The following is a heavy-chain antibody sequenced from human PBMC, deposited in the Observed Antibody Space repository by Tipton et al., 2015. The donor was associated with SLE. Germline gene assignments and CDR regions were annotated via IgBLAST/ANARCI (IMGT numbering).Heavy chain of an antibody. CDR3: ARTLGAIAHTVYDAFDI. V-gene: IGHV4-61*01. J-gene: IGHJ3*02. CDR1: GDSISTDNYY. D-gene: IGHD1-26*01. CDR2: IHYSGTT. Sequence: TLSLTCTVSGDSISTDNYYWGWVRQPPGKGLEWIGYIHYSGTTHDNPSLKSRVTMSVDMSKNQFSLRLTSVTAADTAVYYCARTLGAIAHTVYDAFDIWGQGKMVTVSS.